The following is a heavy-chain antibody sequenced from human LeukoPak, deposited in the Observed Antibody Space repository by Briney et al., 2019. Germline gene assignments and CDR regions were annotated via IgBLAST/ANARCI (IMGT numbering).Heavy chain of an antibody. CDR3: AKAFHSGSYSPYYYYGVDV. J-gene: IGHJ6*02. V-gene: IGHV3-7*03. Sequence: GGSLRLSCAVSGFTFSGFWMSWSRQAPGKGLEWVASINSDGSEGYYADVVKGRFTISRDNSKNTLYLQMNSLRVEDTAVYYCAKAFHSGSYSPYYYYGVDVWGQGTTVTVSS. D-gene: IGHD3-10*01. CDR2: INSDGSEG. CDR1: GFTFSGFW.